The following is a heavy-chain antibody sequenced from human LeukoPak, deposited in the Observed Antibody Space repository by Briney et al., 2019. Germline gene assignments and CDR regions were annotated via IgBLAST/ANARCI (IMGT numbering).Heavy chain of an antibody. CDR2: ISYDGSNK. D-gene: IGHD6-13*01. V-gene: IGHV3-30*18. CDR3: AKEGIAIIGDAFDI. Sequence: GGSLRLFCAASGFTFSSYGMHWVRQAPGKGLEWVAVISYDGSNKYYADSVKGRFTISRDNSKNTLYLQMNSLRAEDTAVYYCAKEGIAIIGDAFDIWGQGTMVTVSS. CDR1: GFTFSSYG. J-gene: IGHJ3*02.